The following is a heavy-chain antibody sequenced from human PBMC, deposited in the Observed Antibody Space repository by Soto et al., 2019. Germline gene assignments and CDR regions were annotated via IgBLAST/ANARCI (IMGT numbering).Heavy chain of an antibody. D-gene: IGHD6-13*01. CDR1: GFTFSDYA. CDR2: ISYGGSTK. J-gene: IGHJ4*02. V-gene: IGHV3-30-3*01. CDR3: ARDSSSWIY. Sequence: QVQLVESGGGVVQSGRSLRLSCAASGFTFSDYAIHWVRQAPGKGLEWVAVISYGGSTKYYADSVKGRFTISRDNSKNTLYLQMNSLRTEDTAVYYCARDSSSWIYWGQGTLVTVSS.